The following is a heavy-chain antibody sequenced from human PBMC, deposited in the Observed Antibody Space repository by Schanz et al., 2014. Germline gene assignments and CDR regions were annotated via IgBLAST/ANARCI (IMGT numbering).Heavy chain of an antibody. J-gene: IGHJ2*01. CDR1: GYSFTSYY. CDR2: TNPNGGA. CDR3: ARDVGRPGHFWYFDL. V-gene: IGHV1-2*02. Sequence: QVQLVQSGAEVKKPGASVKVSCKAFGYSFTSYYIHWVRQAPGQGLEWMGVTNPNGGAEFAQKFQGRISMTRDTSTTTFYMELSSLTSDDAAVYFCARDVGRPGHFWYFDLWGRGTLVTVSS. D-gene: IGHD1-1*01.